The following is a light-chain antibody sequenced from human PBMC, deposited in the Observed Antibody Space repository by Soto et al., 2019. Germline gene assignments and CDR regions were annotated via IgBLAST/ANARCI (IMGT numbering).Light chain of an antibody. Sequence: EIVMTQSPATLSVSPGERATLSCRASQTVNNNLDWYQQKPGQAPRLLIYGASARATGIPARFSGSGSGTEFTLTISSLQSEDFAVYYCQQYNNLPLTFGGGTKVEIK. CDR3: QQYNNLPLT. CDR1: QTVNNN. CDR2: GAS. J-gene: IGKJ4*01. V-gene: IGKV3-15*01.